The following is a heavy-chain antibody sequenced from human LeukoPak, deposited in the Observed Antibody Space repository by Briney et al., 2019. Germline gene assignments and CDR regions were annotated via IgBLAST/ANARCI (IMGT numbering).Heavy chain of an antibody. V-gene: IGHV3-74*01. CDR1: GFTFSTSW. Sequence: GGSLRLSCAASGFTFSTSWMHWVRQAPGKGLVWVSRVESNGRNTIYADSVKGRFTISRDNRKNTLYLQMNSLRAEDTAVYYCARDGSAYNFDYWGHGILVTFSS. D-gene: IGHD5-24*01. CDR3: ARDGSAYNFDY. J-gene: IGHJ4*01. CDR2: VESNGRNT.